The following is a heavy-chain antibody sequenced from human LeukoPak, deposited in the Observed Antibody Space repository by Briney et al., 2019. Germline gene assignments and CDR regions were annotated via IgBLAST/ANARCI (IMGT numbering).Heavy chain of an antibody. J-gene: IGHJ4*02. Sequence: GGSLRLSCAASGFTFSSYAMSWVRQAPGKGLEWVANIKQDGSEKYYVDSVKGRFTISRDNAKNSLYLRMNSLRAEDTAVYYCARDRGWDTFDYWGQGTLVTVSS. CDR2: IKQDGSEK. D-gene: IGHD6-19*01. V-gene: IGHV3-7*01. CDR1: GFTFSSYA. CDR3: ARDRGWDTFDY.